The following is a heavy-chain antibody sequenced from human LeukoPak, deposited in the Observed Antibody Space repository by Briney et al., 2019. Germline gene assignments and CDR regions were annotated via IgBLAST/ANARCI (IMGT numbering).Heavy chain of an antibody. Sequence: GGSQRLSCAASGFTFYSYWMSWVRQAPGKGLEWVANIKQDGSEKYYVDSVKGRFTISRDNAKNSLYLQMNSLRAEDTAVYYCAKVGLSRNIVAFDYWGQGTLVTVSS. D-gene: IGHD5-12*01. CDR2: IKQDGSEK. V-gene: IGHV3-7*01. J-gene: IGHJ4*02. CDR1: GFTFYSYW. CDR3: AKVGLSRNIVAFDY.